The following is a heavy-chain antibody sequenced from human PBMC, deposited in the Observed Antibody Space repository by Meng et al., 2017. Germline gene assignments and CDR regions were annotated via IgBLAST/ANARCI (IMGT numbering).Heavy chain of an antibody. CDR3: ARRVVVAGNTSRVRWFDP. D-gene: IGHD6-19*01. CDR2: INPHSGGT. CDR1: GYTFTDYY. Sequence: VPLVPSAASVKKAGAPVKVPCKASGYTFTDYYLHWVRQAPGQGLEWMGWINPHSGGTYFAQNFQGRVTLTSDTSISTAYMELSRLRSDDTAMYYCARRVVVAGNTSRVRWFDPWGQGTLVTVSS. V-gene: IGHV1-2*02. J-gene: IGHJ5*02.